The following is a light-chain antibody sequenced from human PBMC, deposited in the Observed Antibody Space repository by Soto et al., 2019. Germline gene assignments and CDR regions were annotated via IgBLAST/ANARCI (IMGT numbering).Light chain of an antibody. J-gene: IGLJ3*02. V-gene: IGLV2-14*03. CDR1: SSDVGGYNY. Sequence: QPVLTQPASVSGSPGQSITISCTGTSSDVGGYNYVSWYQQHPGKAPRLLIYDVTRRPSGVSNRFSASKSGNTASLTISGLQAEDEADYYCTSYTSTSAPGVFGGGTKLTVL. CDR3: TSYTSTSAPGV. CDR2: DVT.